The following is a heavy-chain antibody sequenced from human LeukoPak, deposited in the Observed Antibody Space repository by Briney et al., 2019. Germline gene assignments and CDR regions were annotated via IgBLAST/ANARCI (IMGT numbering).Heavy chain of an antibody. J-gene: IGHJ4*02. CDR2: IYYSGST. Sequence: PSQTLSLTCTVSGGSISSGDYYWSWIRQPPGKGLEWIGYIYYSGSTYYNPSLKSRVTISGDTSKNQFSLKLSSVTAADTAVYYCARSGYSYGYVVDYWGQGTLVTVSP. V-gene: IGHV4-30-4*01. CDR3: ARSGYSYGYVVDY. D-gene: IGHD5-18*01. CDR1: GGSISSGDYY.